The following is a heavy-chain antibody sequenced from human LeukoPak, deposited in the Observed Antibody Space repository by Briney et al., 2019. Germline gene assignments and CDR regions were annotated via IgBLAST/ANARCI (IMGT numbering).Heavy chain of an antibody. CDR1: GFTFSRYW. CDR2: IKQEGSEK. J-gene: IGHJ4*02. CDR3: ARDEDGYYY. D-gene: IGHD3-22*01. Sequence: GGSLRLSCAASGFTFSRYWMSWVRQAPGKGLEWVANIKQEGSEKYYVDSVKGRFTISRDNAKNSLYLQMNSLRAEDTAVYYCARDEDGYYYWGQGTLVTVSS. V-gene: IGHV3-7*01.